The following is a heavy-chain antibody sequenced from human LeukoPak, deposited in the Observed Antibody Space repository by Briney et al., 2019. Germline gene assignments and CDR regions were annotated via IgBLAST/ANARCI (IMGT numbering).Heavy chain of an antibody. CDR2: IYYSGSS. D-gene: IGHD2-2*01. CDR1: GGSISSYY. Sequence: SETLSLTCTVSGGSISSYYWSWIRQPPGKGLEWIGYIYYSGSSNYTPSLKSRVTISVDTSKNQFSLKLSSVTAADTAVYYCASLRQEYEAVDYWGQGTLVTVSS. J-gene: IGHJ4*02. V-gene: IGHV4-59*01. CDR3: ASLRQEYEAVDY.